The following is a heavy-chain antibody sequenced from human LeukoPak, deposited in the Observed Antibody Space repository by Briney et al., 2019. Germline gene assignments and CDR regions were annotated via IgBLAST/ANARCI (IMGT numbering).Heavy chain of an antibody. V-gene: IGHV1-69*13. CDR1: GGTFSSYA. Sequence: SVKVSCKASGGTFSSYAISWVRQSPGQGLEWMGGIIPIFGTANYAQKFQGRVTITADESTSTAYMELSRLRFEDTAVYYCARQGYTNNLGGYFGDKDDGFDLWGQGTMVTVSS. CDR2: IIPIFGTA. CDR3: ARQGYTNNLGGYFGDKDDGFDL. D-gene: IGHD3-9*01. J-gene: IGHJ3*01.